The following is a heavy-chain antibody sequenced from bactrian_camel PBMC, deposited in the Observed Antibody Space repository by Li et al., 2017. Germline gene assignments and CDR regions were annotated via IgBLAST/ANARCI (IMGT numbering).Heavy chain of an antibody. CDR3: AATAGWTWSHLRPDEYTY. V-gene: IGHV3S55*01. D-gene: IGHD1*01. CDR1: GLTFDESH. J-gene: IGHJ4*01. Sequence: HVQLVESGGGSVQAGGSLRLSCTASGLTFDESHWIWYRQAPQNKCELVATIEKDGTTHYEDSVKGRFAISQDKAKNTVYLQMDSVKLEDSAVYYCAATAGWTWSHLRPDEYTYWGQGTQVTVS. CDR2: IEKDGTT.